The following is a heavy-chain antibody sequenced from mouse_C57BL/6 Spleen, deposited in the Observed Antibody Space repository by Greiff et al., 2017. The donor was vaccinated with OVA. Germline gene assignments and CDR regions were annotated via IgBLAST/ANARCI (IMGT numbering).Heavy chain of an antibody. J-gene: IGHJ4*01. CDR1: GYTFTSYW. Sequence: QVQLQQPGAELVKPGASVKLSCKASGYTFTSYWMQWVKQRPGQGLEWIGGIDPSDSYTNYNQKFKGKATLTVDTSSSTAYMQLSSLTSEDSAVYYCARTYGYDVPYAMDYWGQGTSVTVSS. CDR3: ARTYGYDVPYAMDY. D-gene: IGHD2-2*01. CDR2: IDPSDSYT. V-gene: IGHV1-50*01.